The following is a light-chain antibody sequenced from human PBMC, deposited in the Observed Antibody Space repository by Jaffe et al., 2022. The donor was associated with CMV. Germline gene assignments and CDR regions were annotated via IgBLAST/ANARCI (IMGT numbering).Light chain of an antibody. CDR3: QQYSDWPRT. CDR1: QSVSNT. V-gene: IGKV3-15*01. Sequence: EIVMTQSPATLSVSPGERATLSCRASQSVSNTLAWYQQKPGQAPRLLIYATSTRATGVPGRFSGSGSGTEFTLTISGLQSEDFAVYYCQQYSDWPRTFGQGTKVDIK. CDR2: ATS. J-gene: IGKJ1*01.